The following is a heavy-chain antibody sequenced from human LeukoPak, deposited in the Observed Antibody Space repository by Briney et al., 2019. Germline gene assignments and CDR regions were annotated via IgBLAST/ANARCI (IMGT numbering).Heavy chain of an antibody. J-gene: IGHJ6*03. V-gene: IGHV4-39*01. CDR3: ARSSRIHYYYYYMDV. CDR2: IYYSGST. Sequence: SETLSLTCTVSGGSISSSSYYWGWIRQPPGKGLEWIGSIYYSGSTYYNPSLKSRVTISVDTSKNQFSLKLSSVTAADTAVYYCARSSRIHYYYYYMDVWGKGTAVTISS. CDR1: GGSISSSSYY.